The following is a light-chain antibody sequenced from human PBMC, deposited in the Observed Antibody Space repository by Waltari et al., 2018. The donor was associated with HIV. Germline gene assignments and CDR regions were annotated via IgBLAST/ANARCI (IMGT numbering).Light chain of an antibody. CDR1: TIGSKS. CDR3: QVWDSSNDHVV. Sequence: SFVLTQPPPVSVAPGTTATISCCGWTIGSKSVHRYKQLPGQAPVSVVRFHSDRPSGIPDRFSGSNSGHTATLTITSVEAGDEADYYCQVWDSSNDHVVFGGGTELTVL. CDR2: FHS. V-gene: IGLV3-21*04. J-gene: IGLJ3*02.